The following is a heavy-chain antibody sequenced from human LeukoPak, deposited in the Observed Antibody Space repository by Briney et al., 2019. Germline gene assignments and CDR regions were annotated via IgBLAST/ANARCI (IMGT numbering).Heavy chain of an antibody. CDR1: RDSISRGSYY. CDR3: ARGRRLAYYGSGRVNYYYYYGMDV. V-gene: IGHV4-39*07. Sequence: PSETLSLTCTVSRDSISRGSYYWGWIRQPPGKGLEWIGTIYYSGSTNYNPSLKSRVTISVDTSKNQFSLKLSSVTAADTAVYYCARGRRLAYYGSGRVNYYYYYGMDVWGQGTTVTVSS. J-gene: IGHJ6*02. D-gene: IGHD3-10*01. CDR2: IYYSGST.